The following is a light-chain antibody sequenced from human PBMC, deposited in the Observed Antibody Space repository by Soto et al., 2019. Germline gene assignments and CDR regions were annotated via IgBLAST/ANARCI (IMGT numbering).Light chain of an antibody. Sequence: EIVMTQSPATLSVSPGERATLSCRASQSVSSNLAWYQQKPGQAPRLLIYGASTRATGIPARFSGSGSGTEFTLTISRLQSEDFAVYYCQQYNNLPFTFGPGTKVDIK. J-gene: IGKJ3*01. CDR1: QSVSSN. CDR2: GAS. V-gene: IGKV3-15*01. CDR3: QQYNNLPFT.